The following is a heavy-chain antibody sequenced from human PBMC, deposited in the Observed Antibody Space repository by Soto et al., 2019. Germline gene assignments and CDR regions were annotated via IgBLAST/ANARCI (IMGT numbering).Heavy chain of an antibody. J-gene: IGHJ4*02. V-gene: IGHV3-21*06. Sequence: GGSLRLSCAASGFSFRSYYMNWVRQAPGRGLEWVSSISPSSSFLSYADSVKGRFTISRDNAKSSVNLQMNSLRAEDTAVYYCARVGTDYGSGSPYYSDYWGQGTLVTVSS. CDR2: ISPSSSFL. CDR3: ARVGTDYGSGSPYYSDY. D-gene: IGHD3-10*01. CDR1: GFSFRSYY.